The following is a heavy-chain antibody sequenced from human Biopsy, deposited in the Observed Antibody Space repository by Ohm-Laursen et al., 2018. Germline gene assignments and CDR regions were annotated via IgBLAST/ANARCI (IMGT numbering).Heavy chain of an antibody. D-gene: IGHD6-19*01. J-gene: IGHJ2*01. V-gene: IGHV3-33*04. CDR2: IWYDGTNE. CDR3: ARGLSSGWYGYFDV. Sequence: SLRLSCSASGFTFGHYAMHWVRQTPGKGLEWISLIWYDGTNEDYADTVKGRFTISRDNSKNTLYLQINTLTLEDTAFYYCARGLSSGWYGYFDVWGRGTLVTVSS. CDR1: GFTFGHYA.